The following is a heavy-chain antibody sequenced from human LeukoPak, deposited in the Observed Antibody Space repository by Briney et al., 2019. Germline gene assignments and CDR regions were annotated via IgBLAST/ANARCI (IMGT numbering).Heavy chain of an antibody. CDR2: IYYSGST. V-gene: IGHV4-59*01. J-gene: IGHJ4*02. D-gene: IGHD6-6*01. Sequence: SETLSLTCTVSGGSISSYYWSWIRQPPGKGLEWIGYIYYSGSTNYNPSLKSRVTISVDTSKNQFSLKLSSVTAADTAVYYCARGVLEYSSSSHLGYWGQGTLVTVSS. CDR1: GGSISSYY. CDR3: ARGVLEYSSSSHLGY.